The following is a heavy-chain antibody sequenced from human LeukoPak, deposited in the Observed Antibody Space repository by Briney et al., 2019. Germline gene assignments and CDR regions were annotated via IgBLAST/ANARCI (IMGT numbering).Heavy chain of an antibody. CDR3: ARRHSDSSGYWYFDY. D-gene: IGHD3-22*01. J-gene: IGHJ4*02. V-gene: IGHV4-34*01. CDR1: GGSFSGYY. CDR2: INHSGST. Sequence: SETLSLTCAVSGGSFSGYYWSWVRQPPGKGLGWIGEINHSGSTNYNPSLKSRVTISVDASKNQFSLKLSSVTAADTAVYYCARRHSDSSGYWYFDYWGQGTQVTVSS.